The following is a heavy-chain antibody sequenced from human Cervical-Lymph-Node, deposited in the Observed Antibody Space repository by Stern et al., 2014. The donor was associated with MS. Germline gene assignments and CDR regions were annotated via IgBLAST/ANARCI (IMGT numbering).Heavy chain of an antibody. V-gene: IGHV1-69*17. CDR2: VIPFVGIS. J-gene: IGHJ5*02. CDR1: GG. D-gene: IGHD3-10*01. CDR3: ARGSGDNWFDP. Sequence: QVQLVQSGAEVMKPGSSVKVSCKSSGGISWVRQAPGQGLEYMGGVIPFVGISNYPQKFQGRVTITEDTSTNTTYLHLSRLTSADTAVYYCARGSGDNWFDPWGQGTLVTVSS.